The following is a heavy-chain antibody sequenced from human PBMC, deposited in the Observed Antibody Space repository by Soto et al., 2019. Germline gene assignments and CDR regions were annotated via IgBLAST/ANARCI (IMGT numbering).Heavy chain of an antibody. V-gene: IGHV3-23*01. CDR1: GFTFSSHA. CDR2: VSGSGGTT. D-gene: IGHD2-21*01. CDR3: VKGEDVIVVIVYDY. J-gene: IGHJ4*02. Sequence: GGSLRLSCAASGFTFSSHAMSWVRQAPGKGLEWVSSVSGSGGTTQYADSVKGRFTISRDNSKNTLYLQMNSLRAEDTALYYCVKGEDVIVVIVYDYWGQGTRVTVSS.